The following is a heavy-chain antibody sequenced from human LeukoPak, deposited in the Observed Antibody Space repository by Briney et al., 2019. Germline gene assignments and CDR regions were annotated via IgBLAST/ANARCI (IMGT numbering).Heavy chain of an antibody. CDR3: ARGNWNDEGFFDY. CDR1: GFTFSTYN. CDR2: ISDRSDYI. V-gene: IGHV3-21*01. Sequence: KPGGSLRLSCAASGFTFSTYNMNWVRQAPGKGLEWVSSISDRSDYIYYADSLKGRFSISRDNANNSLYLLMNSLRAEDTATYYCARGNWNDEGFFDYWGQGILVTVSS. J-gene: IGHJ4*02. D-gene: IGHD1-1*01.